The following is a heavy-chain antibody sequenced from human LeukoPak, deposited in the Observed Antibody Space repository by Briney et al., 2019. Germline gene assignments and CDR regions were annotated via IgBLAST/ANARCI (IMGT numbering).Heavy chain of an antibody. D-gene: IGHD6-19*01. V-gene: IGHV3-48*01. Sequence: GGSLRLSCAASGFTFSSYSMNWARQAPGKGLEWVSYISSSSTIYYADSVKGRFTISRDNAKNSLYLQMNSLRAEDTAVYYCARGRLAVATGAFDIWGQGTMVTVSS. CDR3: ARGRLAVATGAFDI. CDR2: ISSSSTI. CDR1: GFTFSSYS. J-gene: IGHJ3*02.